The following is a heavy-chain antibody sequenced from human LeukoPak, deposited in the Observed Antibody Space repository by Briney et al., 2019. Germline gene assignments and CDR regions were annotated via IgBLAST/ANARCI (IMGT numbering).Heavy chain of an antibody. CDR3: ARGGSDTAMVHDY. Sequence: GGSLRLSCTASGFPFSTYWLSWVRQAPGKGLEWVANINQDGSGEYYAGSVKGRFTISRDDAKNTLYLQVNSLRAEDTAVYFCARGGSDTAMVHDYWGQGTLVTVSS. CDR2: INQDGSGE. CDR1: GFPFSTYW. V-gene: IGHV3-7*01. D-gene: IGHD5-18*01. J-gene: IGHJ4*02.